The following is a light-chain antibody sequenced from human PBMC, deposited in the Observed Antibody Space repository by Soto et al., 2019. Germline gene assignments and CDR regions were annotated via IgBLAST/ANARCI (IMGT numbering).Light chain of an antibody. CDR2: EVS. J-gene: IGLJ2*01. CDR3: SSYTSSSHVV. CDR1: SSDVGGYNY. V-gene: IGLV2-14*01. Sequence: QSALTQPASVSGSPGQSITISCTGTSSDVGGYNYVSWYQQHPGKAPKLMIYEVSNRPSGVSNRFSGSKSGNTASLTISVLQAEDEADYDCSSYTSSSHVVFGGGTKLTVL.